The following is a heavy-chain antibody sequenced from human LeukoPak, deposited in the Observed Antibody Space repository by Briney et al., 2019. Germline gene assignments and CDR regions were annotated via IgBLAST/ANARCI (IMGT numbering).Heavy chain of an antibody. V-gene: IGHV1-2*02. CDR3: AREGEVVGYDAFDI. J-gene: IGHJ3*02. CDR1: GYTFTGYY. D-gene: IGHD1-26*01. Sequence: GASVKVSCKASGYTFTGYYMHWVRQAPGKGLGGMGWFNPNSGGTNYAQKFQGRVTMTRDTSISTAYMELSRLRSDDTAVYYCAREGEVVGYDAFDIWGQGTMVTVSS. CDR2: FNPNSGGT.